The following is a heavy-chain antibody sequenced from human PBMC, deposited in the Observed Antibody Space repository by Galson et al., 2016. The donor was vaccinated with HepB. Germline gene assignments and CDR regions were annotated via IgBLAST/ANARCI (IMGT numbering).Heavy chain of an antibody. CDR3: AKDGATYNQDSSNWPFDL. CDR2: ISGRSGNT. D-gene: IGHD6-13*01. CDR1: GFTFSSYA. Sequence: SLRLSCAASGFTFSSYAMSWVRQSPGKGLEWVSTISGRSGNTYYTDSVKGRFTISRDKSKNTLYLQMPSLRAEDTAVYYCAKDGATYNQDSSNWPFDLCGRGTLVTVSS. J-gene: IGHJ2*01. V-gene: IGHV3-23*01.